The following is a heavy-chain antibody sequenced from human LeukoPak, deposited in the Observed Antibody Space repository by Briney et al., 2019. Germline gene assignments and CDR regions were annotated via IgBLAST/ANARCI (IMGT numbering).Heavy chain of an antibody. Sequence: PGGSLRLSCAASGFTFSSYSMNWVRQAPGKGLEWVSYISSSGNSISYADSVKGRFTISRDNAKNSLYLQMNSLRAEDTAVYYCAKDQGFSVPTIKRFDYWGQGTLVTVSS. D-gene: IGHD5-12*01. J-gene: IGHJ4*02. CDR1: GFTFSSYS. CDR2: ISSSGNSI. V-gene: IGHV3-48*04. CDR3: AKDQGFSVPTIKRFDY.